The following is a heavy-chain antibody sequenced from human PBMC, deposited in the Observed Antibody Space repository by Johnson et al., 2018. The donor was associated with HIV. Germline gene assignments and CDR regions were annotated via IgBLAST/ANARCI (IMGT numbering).Heavy chain of an antibody. CDR3: AKMDGSYSSPVPFPVKKPREDAFDI. V-gene: IGHV3-7*01. Sequence: VQLVESGGGLVQPGGSLRLSCTTSGFTFGDYAMSWVRQAPGKGLEWVANIKQDGSEKYYVDSVKGRFTFSRDNAKNSLYLQMNSLRAEDTAVYYCAKMDGSYSSPVPFPVKKPREDAFDIWGQGTMVTVSS. CDR2: IKQDGSEK. D-gene: IGHD1-26*01. J-gene: IGHJ3*02. CDR1: GFTFGDYA.